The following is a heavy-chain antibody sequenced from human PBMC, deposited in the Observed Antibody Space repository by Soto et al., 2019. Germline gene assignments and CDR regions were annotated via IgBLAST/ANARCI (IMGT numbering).Heavy chain of an antibody. J-gene: IGHJ4*02. V-gene: IGHV1-18*01. CDR1: GYTFTNHG. Sequence: QVQLVQSGAEVKKPGASVKVSCKASGYTFTNHGISWVRQAPGQGLEWLGWISGHNGNTKYAQRLQGRVTMTTDTSTSTAYMELRSLKSDDTAVYYCARDLYPLAYYFDYWGQGPRVTVSS. CDR2: ISGHNGNT. CDR3: ARDLYPLAYYFDY.